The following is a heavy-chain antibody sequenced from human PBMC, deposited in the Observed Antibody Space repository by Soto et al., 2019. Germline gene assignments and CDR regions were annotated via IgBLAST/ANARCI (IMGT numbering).Heavy chain of an antibody. J-gene: IGHJ3*02. CDR2: IKQDGSEK. CDR3: ARDHSGSYPDAFDI. D-gene: IGHD1-26*01. Sequence: LRLSCAASGFTFSSYWMSWVRQAPGKGLEWVANIKQDGSEKYYVDSVKGRFTISRDNAKNSLYLQMNSLRAEDTAVYYCARDHSGSYPDAFDIWGQGTMVTVSS. V-gene: IGHV3-7*03. CDR1: GFTFSSYW.